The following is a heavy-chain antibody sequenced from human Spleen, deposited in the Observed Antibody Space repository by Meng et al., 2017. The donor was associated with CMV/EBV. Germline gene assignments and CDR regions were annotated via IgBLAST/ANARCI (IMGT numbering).Heavy chain of an antibody. D-gene: IGHD6-13*01. J-gene: IGHJ4*02. Sequence: SVKVSCKASGGTFSSYAISWVRQAPGQGLEWMGGIIPIFGIANYAQKFQGRVTITADKSTSTAYMELSSLRSEDTAVYYCARSVQQLVNDYWGQGTLVTVSS. CDR1: GGTFSSYA. CDR2: IIPIFGIA. V-gene: IGHV1-69*10. CDR3: ARSVQQLVNDY.